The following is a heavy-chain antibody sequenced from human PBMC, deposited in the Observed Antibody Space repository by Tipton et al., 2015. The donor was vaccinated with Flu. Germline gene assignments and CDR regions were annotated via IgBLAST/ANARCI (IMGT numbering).Heavy chain of an antibody. V-gene: IGHV4-61*03. CDR1: GVSISRSSYY. J-gene: IGHJ4*02. CDR2: VYYSRTA. Sequence: TLSLTCTVSGVSISRSSYYWAWIRQSPGKGLEWIGYVYYSRTAKYNPSLTGRVTISVDTSENNFSLKLTAVTAADTAVYYCARAGAHGYTLVQDSWGQGALVTASS. D-gene: IGHD5-24*01. CDR3: ARAGAHGYTLVQDS.